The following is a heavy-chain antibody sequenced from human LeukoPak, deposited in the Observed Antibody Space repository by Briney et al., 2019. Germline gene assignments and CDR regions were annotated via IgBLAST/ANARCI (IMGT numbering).Heavy chain of an antibody. D-gene: IGHD6-13*01. V-gene: IGHV1-2*04. CDR3: ARDRDSSWYDY. J-gene: IGHJ4*02. CDR2: INPNSGGT. Sequence: ASVKVSCKASGYTFTSYAMHWVRQAPGQGLEWMGWINPNSGGTNYAQKFQGWVTMTRDTSISTAYMELSRLRSDDTAVYYCARDRDSSWYDYWGQGTLVTVSS. CDR1: GYTFTSYA.